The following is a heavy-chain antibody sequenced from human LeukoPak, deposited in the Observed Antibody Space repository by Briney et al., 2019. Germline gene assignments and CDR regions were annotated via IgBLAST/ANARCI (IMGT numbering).Heavy chain of an antibody. D-gene: IGHD1-26*01. CDR2: ISWNSGSI. J-gene: IGHJ4*02. CDR1: GFTFDDCA. V-gene: IGHV3-9*01. Sequence: GGSLRLSCAASGFTFDDCAMHWVRQAPGKGLEWVSGISWNSGSIGYADSVKGRFTISRDNAKNSLYLQINSLRAEDTALYYCAKDIRPLRSDPKGALDYWGQGTLVTVSS. CDR3: AKDIRPLRSDPKGALDY.